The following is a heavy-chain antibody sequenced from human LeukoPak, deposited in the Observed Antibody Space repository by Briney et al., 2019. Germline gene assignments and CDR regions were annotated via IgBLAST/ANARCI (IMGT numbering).Heavy chain of an antibody. J-gene: IGHJ4*02. D-gene: IGHD1-1*01. Sequence: SETLSLTCAVYGGSFSGYYWSWIRQPPGKGLEWIGEINHSGSTNYNPSLTSRVTISVDTSKNQFSLKLSSVTAADTAVYYCARDRGTWNDDGFDYWGQGTLVTVSS. CDR1: GGSFSGYY. V-gene: IGHV4-34*01. CDR2: INHSGST. CDR3: ARDRGTWNDDGFDY.